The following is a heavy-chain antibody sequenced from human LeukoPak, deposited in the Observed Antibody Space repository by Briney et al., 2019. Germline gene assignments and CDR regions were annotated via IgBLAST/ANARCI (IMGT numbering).Heavy chain of an antibody. CDR1: GFTFSTYS. V-gene: IGHV3-21*06. J-gene: IGHJ4*02. Sequence: GGALRLSCAASGFTFSTYSMNWVRQAPGKGLEWVSYISSSGSYIYYADSVKGRFTISRDNAKNSLYLQMNSLRAEDTAVYYCARDSRQLWPFDYWAQGTLVTVSS. D-gene: IGHD5-18*01. CDR2: ISSSGSYI. CDR3: ARDSRQLWPFDY.